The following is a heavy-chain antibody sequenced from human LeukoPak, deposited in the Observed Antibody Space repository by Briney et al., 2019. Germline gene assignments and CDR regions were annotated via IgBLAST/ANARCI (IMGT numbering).Heavy chain of an antibody. CDR2: ITGSGGNT. Sequence: GASLRLSCAASGFTFSNYAMSWVRQAPGKGLEWVSAITGSGGNTYYADSVKGRFTISRDNSKNTLYLQMNSLRAEDTAVYYCATGGPNDYWGQGTLVTVSS. V-gene: IGHV3-23*01. CDR3: ATGGPNDY. D-gene: IGHD2-15*01. J-gene: IGHJ4*02. CDR1: GFTFSNYA.